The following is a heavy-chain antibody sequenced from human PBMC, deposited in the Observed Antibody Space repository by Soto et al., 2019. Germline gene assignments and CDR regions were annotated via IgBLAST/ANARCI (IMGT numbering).Heavy chain of an antibody. Sequence: PSETLSLTCTVSGGSISSGGYYWSWIRQHPGKGLEWIGYIYYSGSTYYNPSLKSRVTISVDTSKNQFSLKLSSVTAADTAVYYCARSSARRSLVNWFDPWGQGTLVTVSS. CDR2: IYYSGST. V-gene: IGHV4-31*03. CDR1: GGSISSGGYY. D-gene: IGHD3-16*02. J-gene: IGHJ5*02. CDR3: ARSSARRSLVNWFDP.